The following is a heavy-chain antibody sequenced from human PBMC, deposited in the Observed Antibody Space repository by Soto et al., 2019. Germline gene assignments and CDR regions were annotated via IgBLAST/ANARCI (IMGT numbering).Heavy chain of an antibody. Sequence: PGGSLRLSCAASGFTFSSDAMHWVRQAPGKGLEWVAVTSYDGTSKYYADSVKGRFTISRDDSKNTAYLQVNSLKTEDTAVYYCTRQNGDFFEYWGQGALVTVSS. V-gene: IGHV3-30-3*01. CDR3: TRQNGDFFEY. J-gene: IGHJ4*02. CDR2: TSYDGTSK. D-gene: IGHD4-17*01. CDR1: GFTFSSDA.